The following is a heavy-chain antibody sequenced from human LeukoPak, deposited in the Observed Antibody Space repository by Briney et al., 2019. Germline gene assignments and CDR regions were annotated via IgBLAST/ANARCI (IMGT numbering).Heavy chain of an antibody. CDR2: IIPIFGTA. V-gene: IGHV1-69*01. J-gene: IGHJ4*02. CDR3: ARQGRDYVWGSYRYTEEG. CDR1: GGTFSSYA. D-gene: IGHD3-16*02. Sequence: SVKVSCKASGGTFSSYAISWVRQAPGQGLEWMGGIIPIFGTANYAQKFQGRVTITADESTSTAYMELSSLRSEDTAVSYCARQGRDYVWGSYRYTEEGWGQGTLVTVSS.